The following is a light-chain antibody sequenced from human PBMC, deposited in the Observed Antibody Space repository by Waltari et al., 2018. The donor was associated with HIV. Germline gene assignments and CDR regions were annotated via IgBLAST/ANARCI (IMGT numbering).Light chain of an antibody. Sequence: QSVLTQPPSVSGAPGQRVTISCTGSSSNIGAGYDVHWYQQLPGKAPKLLIYDNTNRPSGVPDRFSGSKSGTSASLAITGLQAEDEADYYCQSFDSSLSGSLFGGGTKLTVL. CDR3: QSFDSSLSGSL. CDR2: DNT. V-gene: IGLV1-40*01. CDR1: SSNIGAGYD. J-gene: IGLJ2*01.